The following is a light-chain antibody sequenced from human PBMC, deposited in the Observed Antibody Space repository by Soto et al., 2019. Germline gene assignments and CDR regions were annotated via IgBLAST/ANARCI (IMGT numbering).Light chain of an antibody. J-gene: IGKJ3*01. CDR3: QQRSNWPPLFT. V-gene: IGKV3-11*01. CDR2: DAS. Sequence: EIVLTQSPATLSLSPGERATLSCRASQSVSSYLAWYQQKPGQASRLLIYDASNLATGIPARFSGSGSGTDFTLTISSLEPEDFAFYYCQQRSNWPPLFTFGPGTKVDIK. CDR1: QSVSSY.